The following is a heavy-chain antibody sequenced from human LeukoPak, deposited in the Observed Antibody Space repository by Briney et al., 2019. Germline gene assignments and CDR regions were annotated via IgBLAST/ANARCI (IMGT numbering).Heavy chain of an antibody. CDR2: IRYDGSNK. V-gene: IGHV3-30*02. CDR1: GFTFSSYA. CDR3: AKPMGYDSSDYYYPLDY. D-gene: IGHD3-22*01. Sequence: PGRSLRLSCAASGFTFSSYAMHWVRQAPGKGLEWVAFIRYDGSNKYYADSVKGRFTISRDNSKNTLYLQMNSLRAEDTAVYYCAKPMGYDSSDYYYPLDYWGQGTLVTVSS. J-gene: IGHJ4*02.